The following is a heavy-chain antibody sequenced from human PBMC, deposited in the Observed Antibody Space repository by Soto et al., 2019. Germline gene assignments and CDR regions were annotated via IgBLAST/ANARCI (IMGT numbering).Heavy chain of an antibody. CDR1: GYTFSTYG. Sequence: QVQLVQSGAEVKKPGASVKVSCKSSGYTFSTYGISWVRQAPGQGLEWMGWISAYNGYTNYAQKFQDRFTMTTDTSTSTAYMELRSLRSDDTAVYYCARNHDRITMVRWFDPWGQGTLVTVSA. CDR2: ISAYNGYT. V-gene: IGHV1-18*01. CDR3: ARNHDRITMVRWFDP. J-gene: IGHJ5*02. D-gene: IGHD3-10*01.